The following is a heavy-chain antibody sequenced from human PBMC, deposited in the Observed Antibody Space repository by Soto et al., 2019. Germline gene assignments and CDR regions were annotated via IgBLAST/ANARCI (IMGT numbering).Heavy chain of an antibody. CDR3: ARATALNYYDSSGSPFQH. CDR1: GGTFSSYA. V-gene: IGHV1-69*13. CDR2: IIPIFGTA. D-gene: IGHD3-22*01. J-gene: IGHJ1*01. Sequence: ASVKVSCKASGGTFSSYAISWVRQAPGQGLEWMGGIIPIFGTANYAQKFQGRVTITADESTSTAYMELSSLRSEDTAVYYCARATALNYYDSSGSPFQHWGQGTLVTVSS.